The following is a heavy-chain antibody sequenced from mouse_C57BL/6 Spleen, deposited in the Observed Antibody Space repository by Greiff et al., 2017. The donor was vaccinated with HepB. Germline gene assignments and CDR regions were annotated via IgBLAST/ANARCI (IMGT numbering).Heavy chain of an antibody. CDR1: GYSFTSYY. CDR3: ARLGYGSSYWYFDV. Sequence: VQLQQSGPELVKPGASVKISCKASGYSFTSYYIHWVKQRPGQGLEWIGWIYPGSGNTKYNEKFKGKATLTADTSSSTAYMQLSSLTSEDSAVYYCARLGYGSSYWYFDVWGTGTTVTVSS. D-gene: IGHD1-1*01. V-gene: IGHV1-66*01. J-gene: IGHJ1*03. CDR2: IYPGSGNT.